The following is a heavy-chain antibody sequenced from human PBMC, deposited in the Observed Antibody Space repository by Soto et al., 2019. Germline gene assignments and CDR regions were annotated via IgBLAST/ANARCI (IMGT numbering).Heavy chain of an antibody. CDR2: TYYRSKWYN. V-gene: IGHV6-1*01. J-gene: IGHJ2*01. CDR3: ARGDKLGYWYFDL. D-gene: IGHD7-27*01. Sequence: SQTLSLTCAISGDSVSSNSAAWNWIRQSASRGLEWLGRTYYRSKWYNDYAVSVKSRITINPDTSKNQFSLQLNSVTPDDTAVYYCARGDKLGYWYFDLWGRGTLVTVSS. CDR1: GDSVSSNSAA.